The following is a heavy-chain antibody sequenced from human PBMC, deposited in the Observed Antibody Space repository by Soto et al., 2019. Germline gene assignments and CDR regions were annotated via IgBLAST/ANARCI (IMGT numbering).Heavy chain of an antibody. Sequence: SETLSLTCTVSGGSISSYYWSWIRQPPGKGLEWIGYIYYSGSTNYNPSLKSRVTISVDTSKNQFSLKLSSVTAADTAVYYCARDKSGIDVWGQGTTVPVYS. J-gene: IGHJ6*02. V-gene: IGHV4-59*01. CDR3: ARDKSGIDV. CDR2: IYYSGST. CDR1: GGSISSYY.